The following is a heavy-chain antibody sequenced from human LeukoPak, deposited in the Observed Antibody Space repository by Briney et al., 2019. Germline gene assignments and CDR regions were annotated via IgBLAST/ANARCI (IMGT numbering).Heavy chain of an antibody. CDR3: AREGVGATDDAFDV. J-gene: IGHJ3*01. V-gene: IGHV4-31*03. D-gene: IGHD1-26*01. Sequence: PSETLSLTCTVSGGSISSGGYYWSWIRQHPGKGLEWIGYIYYSGSTYYNPSLKSRVTISVDTSKHQFSLKLRSVTAADTAVYYCAREGVGATDDAFDVWGQGIVVTVSS. CDR2: IYYSGST. CDR1: GGSISSGGYY.